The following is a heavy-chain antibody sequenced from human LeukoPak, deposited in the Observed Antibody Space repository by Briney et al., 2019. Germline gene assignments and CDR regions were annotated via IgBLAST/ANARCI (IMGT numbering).Heavy chain of an antibody. Sequence: SETLSPTCTVSGGSISTYYWSWIRQPPGKGLEWIGYIYTSGDTNYNPSLKSRVTISGDTSKNQLSLGLSSVTAADTAFYYCARHAPTGTPTIFDYWGQGTLVTVSS. V-gene: IGHV4-4*09. J-gene: IGHJ4*02. CDR2: IYTSGDT. CDR3: ARHAPTGTPTIFDY. CDR1: GGSISTYY. D-gene: IGHD1-1*01.